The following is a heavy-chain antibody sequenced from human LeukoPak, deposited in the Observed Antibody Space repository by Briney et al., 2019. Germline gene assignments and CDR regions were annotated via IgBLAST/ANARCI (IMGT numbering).Heavy chain of an antibody. CDR2: ISAYNGNT. V-gene: IGHV1-18*01. CDR1: GYTFTSYG. J-gene: IGHJ4*02. D-gene: IGHD3-10*01. CDR3: ARERGYNGAGSYPPAILY. Sequence: ASVKVSCKASGYTFTSYGISWVRQAPGQGLEWMGWISAYNGNTNYAQKLQGRVTMTTDTSTSTAYMELRSLRSDDTAVYYCARERGYNGAGSYPPAILYGGQGTLATASS.